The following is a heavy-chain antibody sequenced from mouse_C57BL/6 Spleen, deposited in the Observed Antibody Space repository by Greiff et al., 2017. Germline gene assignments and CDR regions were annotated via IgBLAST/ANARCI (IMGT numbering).Heavy chain of an antibody. V-gene: IGHV5-9*01. CDR1: GFTFSSYT. Sequence: EVKLVESGGGLVKPGGSLKLSCAASGFTFSSYTMSWVRQTPEKRLEWVATISGGGGNTYYPDSVKGRFTISRDHAKNTLYLQMSSLRSEDTALYYCARLTIYYDYSWFAYWGQGTLVTVSA. J-gene: IGHJ3*01. CDR3: ARLTIYYDYSWFAY. CDR2: ISGGGGNT. D-gene: IGHD2-4*01.